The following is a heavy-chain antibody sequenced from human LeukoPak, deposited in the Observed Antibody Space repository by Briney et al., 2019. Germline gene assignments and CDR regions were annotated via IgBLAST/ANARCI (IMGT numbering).Heavy chain of an antibody. D-gene: IGHD2-2*01. CDR2: IYYSGST. CDR3: ARGVAVPAALDY. CDR1: GGSISSGGYY. Sequence: SETLSLTCTVSGGSISSGGYYWSWIRQHPGKGLEWIGYIYYSGSTYYNPSLKSRVTISVDTSKNQFSLKLSSVTAADTAVYYCARGVAVPAALDYWGQGTPVTVSS. J-gene: IGHJ4*02. V-gene: IGHV4-31*03.